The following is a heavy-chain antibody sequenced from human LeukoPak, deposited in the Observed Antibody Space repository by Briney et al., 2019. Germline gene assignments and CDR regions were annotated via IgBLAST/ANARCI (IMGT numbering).Heavy chain of an antibody. CDR1: GFTFSNAW. J-gene: IGHJ6*03. D-gene: IGHD5-12*01. CDR2: IKSKTDGGTT. V-gene: IGHV3-15*01. Sequence: PGGSLRLSCAASGFTFSNAWMSWVRQAPGKGLEWVGRIKSKTDGGTTDYAAPVKGRFTISRDDSKNTLYLQMNSLKTEDTAVYYCTSSGYDPYYYYYYMDVWGKGTTVTVSS. CDR3: TSSGYDPYYYYYYMDV.